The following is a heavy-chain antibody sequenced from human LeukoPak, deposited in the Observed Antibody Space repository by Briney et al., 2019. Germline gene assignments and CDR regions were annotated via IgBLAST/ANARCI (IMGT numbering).Heavy chain of an antibody. J-gene: IGHJ4*02. CDR3: ARDAPPHHDYSDY. CDR1: GGTFSSYA. CDR2: INPNSGDT. V-gene: IGHV1-2*06. D-gene: IGHD3-16*01. Sequence: ASVKVSCKASGGTFSSYAISWVRQAPGQGLEWMGRINPNSGDTNYAQKFQGRVTMTRDTSISTAYMELSRLTSDDTAVYYCARDAPPHHDYSDYWGQGTLVTVSS.